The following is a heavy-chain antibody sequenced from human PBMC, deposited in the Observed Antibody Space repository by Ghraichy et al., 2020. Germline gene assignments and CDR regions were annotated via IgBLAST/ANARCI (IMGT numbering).Heavy chain of an antibody. Sequence: ASVKVSCKASGYTFTGYYMHWVRQAPGQGLEWMGWINPNSGGTNYAQKFQGRVTMTRDTSISTAYMELRRLRSDDTAVFYCARDRDSKPRYYYDSSGVGYWSQGTLVTVSA. CDR3: ARDRDSKPRYYYDSSGVGY. CDR1: GYTFTGYY. V-gene: IGHV1-2*02. D-gene: IGHD3-22*01. CDR2: INPNSGGT. J-gene: IGHJ4*02.